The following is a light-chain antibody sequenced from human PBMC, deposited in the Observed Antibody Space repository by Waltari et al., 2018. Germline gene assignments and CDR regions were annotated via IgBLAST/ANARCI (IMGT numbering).Light chain of an antibody. V-gene: IGLV4-69*01. CDR1: SGHSHYA. Sequence: QLVLTQSPSAPASLGASVSLTCTLSSGHSHYAIAWHQQQPQKGPLYLMKVNSDGSHIKGDGIPDRFSGSSSGAERYLIISSLQSEDAADYYCQTWGTGIWVFGGGTKLTVL. CDR2: VNSDGSH. CDR3: QTWGTGIWV. J-gene: IGLJ3*02.